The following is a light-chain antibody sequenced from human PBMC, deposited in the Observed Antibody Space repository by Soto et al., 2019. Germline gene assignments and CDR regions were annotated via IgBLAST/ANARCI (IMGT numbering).Light chain of an antibody. CDR3: GSWYSSLSAYV. V-gene: IGLV1-51*01. J-gene: IGLJ1*01. Sequence: QSVLAQPPSVSAAPGQKVTISCSGSSSNIGGNSVSWYQQLPGTAPKLLIYDDNKRPSGIPGRFSGSKSGTSATLGITGFQTGDEADYYCGSWYSSLSAYVFGTGTKVTAL. CDR1: SSNIGGNS. CDR2: DDN.